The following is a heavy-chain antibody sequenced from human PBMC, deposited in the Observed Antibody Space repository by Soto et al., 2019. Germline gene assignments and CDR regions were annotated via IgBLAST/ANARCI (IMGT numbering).Heavy chain of an antibody. J-gene: IGHJ3*02. CDR2: INPSGGST. Sequence: ASVKVSCKASGYTFTSYYMHWVRQAPGQGLEWMGIINPSGGSTSYAQKFQGRVTMTRDTSTSTVYMELSSLRSEDTAVYYCASDIAAAGTTEAFDIWGQGTRVTVSS. CDR1: GYTFTSYY. CDR3: ASDIAAAGTTEAFDI. D-gene: IGHD6-13*01. V-gene: IGHV1-46*03.